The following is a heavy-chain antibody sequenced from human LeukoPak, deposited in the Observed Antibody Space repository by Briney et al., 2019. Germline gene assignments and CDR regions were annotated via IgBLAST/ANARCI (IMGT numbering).Heavy chain of an antibody. CDR2: IYYSGST. CDR1: GGSISSGGYY. CDR3: ASMYSTSSYYFDY. J-gene: IGHJ4*02. Sequence: SETLSLTCTVSGGSISSGGYYWSWIRQHPGKGLEWIGYIYYSGSTYYNPSLKSRVTISVDTSKNHFSLKLSSVTAADTAIYYSASMYSTSSYYFDYWGQGTLVTVSS. V-gene: IGHV4-31*03. D-gene: IGHD6-13*01.